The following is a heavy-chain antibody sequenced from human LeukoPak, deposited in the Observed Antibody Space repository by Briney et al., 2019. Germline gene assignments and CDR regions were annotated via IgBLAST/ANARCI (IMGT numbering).Heavy chain of an antibody. J-gene: IGHJ3*01. V-gene: IGHV3-7*01. CDR1: GFTFSGHW. D-gene: IGHD1-26*01. Sequence: GGSLRLSCAASGFTFSGHWMSWVRQAPAKGLEWVAHMNGDGSQIYYMDFVRGRFTISRDNAKNSLYLQMNGLRAEDTAVYYCVAWGNSGNSWGQGTMVIVSS. CDR2: MNGDGSQI. CDR3: VAWGNSGNS.